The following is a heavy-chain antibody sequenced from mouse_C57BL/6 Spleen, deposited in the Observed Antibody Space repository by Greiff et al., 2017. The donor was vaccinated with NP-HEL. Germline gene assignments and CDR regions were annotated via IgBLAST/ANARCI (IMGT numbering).Heavy chain of an antibody. J-gene: IGHJ4*01. D-gene: IGHD3-2*02. CDR3: ARKTAQAGAMDY. V-gene: IGHV1-81*01. CDR1: GYTFTSYG. Sequence: SGAELARPGASVKLSCKASGYTFTSYGISWVKQRTGQGLEWIGEIYPRSGNTYYNEKFKGKATLTADKSSSTAYMELRSLTSEDSAVYFCARKTAQAGAMDYWGQGTSVTASS. CDR2: IYPRSGNT.